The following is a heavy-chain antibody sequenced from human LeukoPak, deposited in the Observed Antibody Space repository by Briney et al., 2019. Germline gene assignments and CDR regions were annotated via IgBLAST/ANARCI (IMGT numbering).Heavy chain of an antibody. CDR2: IYTSGSS. CDR3: ARVKAAYDILTGYRNYYYYYMDV. Sequence: ASETLSLTCTVSGGSISSGSYYWSWIRPPAGKGLEWIGRIYTSGSSNYNPSLKSRVTISVDTSKNQFSLKLSSVTAADTAVYYCARVKAAYDILTGYRNYYYYYMDVWGKGTTVTVSS. V-gene: IGHV4-61*02. J-gene: IGHJ6*03. D-gene: IGHD3-9*01. CDR1: GGSISSGSYY.